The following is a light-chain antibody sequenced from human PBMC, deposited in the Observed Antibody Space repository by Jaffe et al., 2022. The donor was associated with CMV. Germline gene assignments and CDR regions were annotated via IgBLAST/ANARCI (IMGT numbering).Light chain of an antibody. CDR1: QAIYNS. Sequence: DIQMTQSPSSLSASVGDRVTITCRASQAIYNSLAWYQQKPGKAPKLLLHAGSRLETGVPSRFSGSGSGTDNTLTISSLQPEDFATYFCQQYYNIPPTFGQGTKVEIK. J-gene: IGKJ2*01. CDR2: AGS. CDR3: QQYYNIPPT. V-gene: IGKV1-NL1*01.